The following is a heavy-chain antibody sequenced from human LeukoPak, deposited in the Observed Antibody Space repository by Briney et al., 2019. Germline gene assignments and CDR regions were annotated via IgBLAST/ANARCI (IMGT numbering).Heavy chain of an antibody. CDR3: ARLLTVMYFDY. J-gene: IGHJ4*02. CDR1: GGSIGTYY. D-gene: IGHD4-17*01. V-gene: IGHV4-59*08. Sequence: SETLSLTCTVSGGSIGTYYWSWIRQTPGEGLEWIGYIYYSGSTSYNPSLKGRVTISVDTSKKQFSLKLSSVTAADTAVYFCARLLTVMYFDYWGQGTLVTVSS. CDR2: IYYSGST.